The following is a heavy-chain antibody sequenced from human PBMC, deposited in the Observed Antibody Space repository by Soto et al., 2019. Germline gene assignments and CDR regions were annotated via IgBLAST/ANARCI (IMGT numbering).Heavy chain of an antibody. J-gene: IGHJ6*02. D-gene: IGHD3-3*01. CDR2: IIPIFGTA. Sequence: QVQLVQSGAEVKKPGSSVKVSCKASGGTFSSYAISWVRQAPGQGLEWMGGIIPIFGTANYAQKFQGRVTITADESTSTAYMELSSLRSEDTAVYYCAGYYDFGSGQKSYYYYYGMDVWGQGTTVTVSS. CDR1: GGTFSSYA. V-gene: IGHV1-69*01. CDR3: AGYYDFGSGQKSYYYYYGMDV.